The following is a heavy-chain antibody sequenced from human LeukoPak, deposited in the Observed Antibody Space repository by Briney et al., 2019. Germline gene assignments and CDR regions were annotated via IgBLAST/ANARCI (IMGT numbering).Heavy chain of an antibody. J-gene: IGHJ4*02. CDR1: GFTFSSYG. CDR2: ISYDGSNK. D-gene: IGHD3-22*01. Sequence: GGSLRLSCAASGFTFSSYGMYWVRQAPGKGLEWVAVISYDGSNKYYADSVKGRFTISRDNSKNTLYLQMNSLRAEDTAVYYCAKGEYYDSSGYLAYWGQGTLVTVSS. CDR3: AKGEYYDSSGYLAY. V-gene: IGHV3-30*18.